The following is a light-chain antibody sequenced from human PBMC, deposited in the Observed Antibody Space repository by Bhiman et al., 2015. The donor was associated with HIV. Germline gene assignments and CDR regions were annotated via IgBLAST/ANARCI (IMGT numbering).Light chain of an antibody. J-gene: IGLJ3*02. CDR3: QVCDIHIDHSVV. V-gene: IGLV3-1*01. Sequence: SYELTQPPSVSVSAGETATITCSGDKLGHKFVSWYQQKPGQSPVVVISQDTRRPSGIPERFSGSNAGNVATLTINRAQVGDEADYYCQVCDIHIDHSVVFGGGTRADRP. CDR2: QDT. CDR1: KLGHKF.